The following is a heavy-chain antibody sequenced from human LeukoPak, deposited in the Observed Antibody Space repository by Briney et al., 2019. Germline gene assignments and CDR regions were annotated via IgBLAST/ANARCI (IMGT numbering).Heavy chain of an antibody. CDR2: VHLSGTS. J-gene: IGHJ4*02. V-gene: IGHV4-4*02. CDR3: ARESGAFSPFGF. D-gene: IGHD1-26*01. Sequence: SGTLSFTCAVSGGSILTTNWWSWVRQPPGKGLEWIGEVHLSGTSNYNPSLKSRVSMSIDKSKNQLSLKLTSVTAADTAMYYCARESGAFSPFGFWGQGTLVTVSS. CDR1: GGSILTTNW.